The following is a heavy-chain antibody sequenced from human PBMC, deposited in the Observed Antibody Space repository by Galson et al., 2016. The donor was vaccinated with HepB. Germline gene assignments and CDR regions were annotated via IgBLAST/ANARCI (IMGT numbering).Heavy chain of an antibody. J-gene: IGHJ3*01. CDR3: ARVGIRDAFDV. CDR1: GFTFSTFT. Sequence: SLRLSCAASGFTFSTFTLHWVRQAPGKGLQWLAVISYDGSNKYYADSVKGRFIISRENAKNSLYLQMNSLRAGDTAVYYCARVGIRDAFDVWGRGTMVTVSS. D-gene: IGHD7-27*01. CDR2: ISYDGSNK. V-gene: IGHV3-30*14.